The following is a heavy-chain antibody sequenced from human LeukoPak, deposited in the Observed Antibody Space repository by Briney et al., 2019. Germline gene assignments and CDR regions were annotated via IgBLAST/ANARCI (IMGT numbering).Heavy chain of an antibody. Sequence: GRSLRLSCAASGFTFSSYGMSWVRQAPGRGLEWVSATSARGANTFYSDSVKGRFTISRDSSENTLYLQMNTLKVDDTAVYYCAKGKTVAGVLEYWGQGVLVTVSS. V-gene: IGHV3-23*01. CDR3: AKGKTVAGVLEY. CDR2: TSARGANT. CDR1: GFTFSSYG. D-gene: IGHD6-19*01. J-gene: IGHJ4*02.